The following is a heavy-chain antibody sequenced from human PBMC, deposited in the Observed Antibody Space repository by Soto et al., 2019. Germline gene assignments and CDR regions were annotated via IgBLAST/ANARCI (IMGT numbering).Heavy chain of an antibody. J-gene: IGHJ4*01. CDR3: ARPHDTTGTLYFEY. CDR1: GYTFTSYY. Sequence: ASVKVSCKASGYTFTSYYMHWVRQAPVQGLEWMGIINPSCGSTSHAQKFQGRVTMTRDTSTSTVYMELSSLRSEDTAVYYCARPHDTTGTLYFEYWGHGTLLTVSS. CDR2: INPSCGST. D-gene: IGHD1-1*01. V-gene: IGHV1-46*01.